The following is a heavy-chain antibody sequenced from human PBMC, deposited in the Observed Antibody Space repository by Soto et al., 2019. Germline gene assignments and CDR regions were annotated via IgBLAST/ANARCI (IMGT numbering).Heavy chain of an antibody. J-gene: IGHJ6*02. CDR2: IYPGDSDT. CDR1: GYSFTSYW. Sequence: PGESLKISCKGSGYSFTSYWIGWVRQMPGKGLEWKVIIYPGDSDTRYSPSFQGQVTISADKSISTAYLQWSSLRASDTAMYYCARIPQYCSGGSCYSGTYYYYYGMDVWGQGTTVTVSS. V-gene: IGHV5-51*01. CDR3: ARIPQYCSGGSCYSGTYYYYYGMDV. D-gene: IGHD2-15*01.